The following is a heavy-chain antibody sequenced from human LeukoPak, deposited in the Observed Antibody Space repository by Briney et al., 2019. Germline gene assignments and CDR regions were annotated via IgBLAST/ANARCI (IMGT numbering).Heavy chain of an antibody. Sequence: GGSLRLSCAASGFTFSSYAMHWVRQAPGKGLEYVSAISSNGGSTYYANSVKGRFTISRDNSKNTLYLQMGSLRAEDMAVYYCARVGAWTEHQTRGIQLWGAYDYWGQGALVTVSS. CDR1: GFTFSSYA. CDR3: ARVGAWTEHQTRGIQLWGAYDY. J-gene: IGHJ4*02. V-gene: IGHV3-64*01. CDR2: ISSNGGST. D-gene: IGHD5-18*01.